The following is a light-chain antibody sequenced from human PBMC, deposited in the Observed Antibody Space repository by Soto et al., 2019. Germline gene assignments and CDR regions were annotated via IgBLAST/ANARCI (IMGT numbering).Light chain of an antibody. CDR1: QDINNY. CDR2: AAS. J-gene: IGKJ1*01. V-gene: IGKV1-27*01. CDR3: QRYNSAPWT. Sequence: DIQMTQSPSSLSASVGDRVTITCRASQDINNYLAWYQQKPGKVPKLLIYAASTLQSGVPSRFSGRGSGTDFTLTISSLQPEDVATYYCQRYNSAPWTFGQGTKVEIK.